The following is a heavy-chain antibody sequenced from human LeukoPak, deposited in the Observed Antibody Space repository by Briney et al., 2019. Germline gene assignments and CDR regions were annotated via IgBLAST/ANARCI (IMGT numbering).Heavy chain of an antibody. CDR1: GGSISSSNW. CDR3: ARTRSGGYSYGFDY. CDR2: IYHSGST. D-gene: IGHD5-18*01. J-gene: IGHJ4*02. V-gene: IGHV4-4*02. Sequence: SETLSLTCAVSGGSISSSNWWSWVRPPPGKGLEWIGEIYHSGSTNYNPSLKSRVTISVDKSKNQFPLKLSSVAAADTAVYYCARTRSGGYSYGFDYWGQGTLVTVSS.